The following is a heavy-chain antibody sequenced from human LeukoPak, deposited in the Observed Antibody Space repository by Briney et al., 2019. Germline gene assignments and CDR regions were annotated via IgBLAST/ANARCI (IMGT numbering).Heavy chain of an antibody. V-gene: IGHV3-21*01. CDR2: ISNTGSYI. D-gene: IGHD3-10*02. CDR1: GFTFSRYS. Sequence: GGSLRLSCAASGFTFSRYSMNWVRQAPGKGLEWVSSISNTGSYIYYADSVKGRFTISRDNAKNSLYLQMNSLRAEDTAVYYCAELGITMIGGVWGKGTTVTISS. CDR3: AELGITMIGGV. J-gene: IGHJ6*04.